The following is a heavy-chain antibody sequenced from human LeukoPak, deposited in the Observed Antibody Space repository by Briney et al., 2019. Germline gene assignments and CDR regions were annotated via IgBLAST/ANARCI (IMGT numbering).Heavy chain of an antibody. J-gene: IGHJ4*02. D-gene: IGHD3-3*01. CDR3: ARDPPYYDFWSGGKN. Sequence: PSETLSLTCTVSGGSISSGDYYWSWIRQPPGKGLEWIGYIYYSGSTYYNPSLKSRVTISVDTSKNQFSLKLSSVTAADTAVYYCARDPPYYDFWSGGKNWGQGTLVTVSS. CDR2: IYYSGST. V-gene: IGHV4-30-4*08. CDR1: GGSISSGDYY.